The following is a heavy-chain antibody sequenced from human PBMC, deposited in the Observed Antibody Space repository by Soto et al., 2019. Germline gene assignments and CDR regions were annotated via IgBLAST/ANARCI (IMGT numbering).Heavy chain of an antibody. CDR3: ARDRGSGGGWNYYGMDV. D-gene: IGHD2-15*01. CDR2: ISYDGSNE. Sequence: QVQLVESGGGVVQPGRSLRLSCAASGFTFSSYAMHWVRQAPGKGLEWVAVISYDGSNEYYADSVKGRFTISRDNSKNTLYLQMNSLRAEDTAVCYCARDRGSGGGWNYYGMDVWGQGTTVTVSS. V-gene: IGHV3-30-3*01. CDR1: GFTFSSYA. J-gene: IGHJ6*02.